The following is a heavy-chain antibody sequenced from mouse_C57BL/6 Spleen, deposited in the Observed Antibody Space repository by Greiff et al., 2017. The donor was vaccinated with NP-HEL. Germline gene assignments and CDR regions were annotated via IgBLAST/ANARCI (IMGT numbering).Heavy chain of an antibody. J-gene: IGHJ2*01. CDR3: ARSGWSHFDY. D-gene: IGHD2-3*01. CDR2: IYPGSGST. Sequence: VQLQQPGAELVKPGASVKMSCKASGYTFTSYWITWVKQRPGQGLEWIGDIYPGSGSTNYNEKFKSKATLTVATSSSTAYMQLSSLTSADSAVYYCARSGWSHFDYWGQGTTLTVSS. CDR1: GYTFTSYW. V-gene: IGHV1-55*01.